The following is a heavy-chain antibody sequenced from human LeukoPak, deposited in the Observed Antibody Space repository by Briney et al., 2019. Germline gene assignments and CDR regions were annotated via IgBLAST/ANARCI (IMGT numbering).Heavy chain of an antibody. J-gene: IGHJ5*02. CDR2: IYHSGVT. D-gene: IGHD5-24*01. CDR1: GGSISSGSYY. Sequence: SETLSLTCTVSGGSISSGSYYWGWIRQPPGKGLEWIGSIYHSGVTSYNPSLKSRVTISVDTSKNQFSLKLTSVTAADTAVYYCARHPSGRMWLQQGGWFDPWGQGTLVTVSS. CDR3: ARHPSGRMWLQQGGWFDP. V-gene: IGHV4-39*01.